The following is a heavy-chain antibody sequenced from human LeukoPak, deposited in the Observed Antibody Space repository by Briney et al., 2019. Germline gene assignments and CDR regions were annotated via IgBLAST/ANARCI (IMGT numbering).Heavy chain of an antibody. D-gene: IGHD1-1*01. CDR2: IYHSGST. CDR1: GGSISSSNC. CDR3: ARKRYNWNADV. J-gene: IGHJ6*02. V-gene: IGHV4-4*02. Sequence: PSETLSLTCAVSGGSISSSNCWSWVRQPPGKGLEWIGEIYHSGSTYYNPSLKSRVTISVDTSKNQFSLNLSSVTAADTAVYYCARKRYNWNADVWGQGTTVTVSS.